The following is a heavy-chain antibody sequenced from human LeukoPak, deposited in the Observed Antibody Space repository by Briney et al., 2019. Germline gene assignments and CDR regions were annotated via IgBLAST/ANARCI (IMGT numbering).Heavy chain of an antibody. Sequence: SETLSLTCTVSGGSVSSGSYYWSWIRQPPGKGLVWIGYIYYSGSTNYNPSLKSRVTISVDTSKNQFSLKLSSVTAADTAVYYCARGGYSHGYSSFDYWGQGTLVTVSS. CDR3: ARGGYSHGYSSFDY. CDR2: IYYSGST. CDR1: GGSVSSGSYY. V-gene: IGHV4-61*01. D-gene: IGHD5-18*01. J-gene: IGHJ4*02.